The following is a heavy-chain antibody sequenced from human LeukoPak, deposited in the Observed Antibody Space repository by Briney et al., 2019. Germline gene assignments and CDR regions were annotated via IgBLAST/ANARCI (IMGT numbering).Heavy chain of an antibody. D-gene: IGHD3-16*01. V-gene: IGHV4-59*01. CDR1: GGSISRYS. J-gene: IGHJ4*02. Sequence: SETLSLTCTVSGGSISRYSWSWIRQSPEKGLEWIGYIFSNGATNYNPSLKSRVTMSVETSKNQFSLKLKSAIAADTAVYYCARWGGEPHLPFDYWGQGTLVTVSS. CDR3: ARWGGEPHLPFDY. CDR2: IFSNGAT.